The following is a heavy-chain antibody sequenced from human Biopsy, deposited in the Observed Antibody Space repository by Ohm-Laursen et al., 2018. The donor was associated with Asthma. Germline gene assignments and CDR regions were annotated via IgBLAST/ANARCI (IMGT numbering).Heavy chain of an antibody. D-gene: IGHD6-19*01. Sequence: SLRLSCAASGFTFSSYGMHWVRQAPGKGLEWVAVIWYDGSNKYYADSVKGRFTVSRDNSKNTLYLQMNSLRAEDTAVYYCAREGIAVAHFDYWGQGTLVTVSS. V-gene: IGHV3-33*01. CDR3: AREGIAVAHFDY. CDR2: IWYDGSNK. CDR1: GFTFSSYG. J-gene: IGHJ4*02.